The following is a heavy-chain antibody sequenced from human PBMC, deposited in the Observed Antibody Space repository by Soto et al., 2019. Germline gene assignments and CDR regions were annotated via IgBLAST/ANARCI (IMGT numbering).Heavy chain of an antibody. D-gene: IGHD6-19*01. J-gene: IGHJ6*02. CDR1: GFTFSSYA. CDR3: ASPAAGGAVAVYYYGMDV. Sequence: GGSLRLSCAASGFTFSSYAMHWVRQAPGKGLEWVAVISYDGSNKYYADSVKGRFTISRDNSKNTLYLQMNSLRAEDTAVYYCASPAAGGAVAVYYYGMDVWGQGTTVTVSS. V-gene: IGHV3-30-3*01. CDR2: ISYDGSNK.